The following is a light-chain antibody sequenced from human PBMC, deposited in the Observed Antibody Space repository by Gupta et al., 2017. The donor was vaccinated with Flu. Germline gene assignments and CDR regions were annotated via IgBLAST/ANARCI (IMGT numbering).Light chain of an antibody. CDR1: SLRTYH. J-gene: IGLJ2*01. V-gene: IGLV3-19*01. CDR3: NSPATSDNQFLG. Sequence: QTVMTTCQGDSLRTYHASWYQQQPGPAPVLLIYCLNNRPSGIPDRFSGSTSGNTAALTITGALAEDEADYYCNSPATSDNQFLGFGGGTKLTVL. CDR2: CLN.